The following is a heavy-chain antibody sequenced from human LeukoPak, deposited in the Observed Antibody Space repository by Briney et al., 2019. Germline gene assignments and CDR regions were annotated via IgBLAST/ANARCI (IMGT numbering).Heavy chain of an antibody. J-gene: IGHJ4*02. D-gene: IGHD2-21*02. Sequence: GASVKVSCKASGYTFTSYDINWVRQATGQGLEWMGWMNPNSGNTGYAQKFQGRVTITRNTSISTAYMELSSLRSEDTAVYYCARAETFVVTATYYYFDYWGQGTLVTVSS. CDR1: GYTFTSYD. CDR3: ARAETFVVTATYYYFDY. V-gene: IGHV1-8*03. CDR2: MNPNSGNT.